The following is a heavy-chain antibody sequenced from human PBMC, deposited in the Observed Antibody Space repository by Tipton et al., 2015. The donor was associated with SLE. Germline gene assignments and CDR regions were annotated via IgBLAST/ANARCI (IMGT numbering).Heavy chain of an antibody. J-gene: IGHJ5*02. V-gene: IGHV4-39*01. D-gene: IGHD6-25*01. CDR2: VYYSGNT. CDR1: GGSVSSASYH. CDR3: ARRRAATGLFSERGWFDP. Sequence: GLVKPSETLSLTCTVSGGSVSSASYHWGWIRQPPGKGLEWVASVYYSGNTYYNPSLKSRLTISVDRSSDKFSLRLSSVTAADTAVYYCARRRAATGLFSERGWFDPWGQGALVTVSS.